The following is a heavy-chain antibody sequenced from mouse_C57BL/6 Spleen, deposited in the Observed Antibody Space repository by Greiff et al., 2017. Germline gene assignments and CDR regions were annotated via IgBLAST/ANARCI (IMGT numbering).Heavy chain of an antibody. J-gene: IGHJ2*01. D-gene: IGHD2-1*01. CDR2: IWSDGST. V-gene: IGHV2-6-1*01. CDR1: GFSLTSFG. CDR3: ARHGGNPFDY. Sequence: VKVVESGPGLVAPSQSLSITCTVSGFSLTSFGVHWVRQPPGKGLEWLVVIWSDGSTTYNSALKSRLSISKDNSQSQVFLKMNSLQTDDTAMYYCARHGGNPFDYWGQGTTLTVSS.